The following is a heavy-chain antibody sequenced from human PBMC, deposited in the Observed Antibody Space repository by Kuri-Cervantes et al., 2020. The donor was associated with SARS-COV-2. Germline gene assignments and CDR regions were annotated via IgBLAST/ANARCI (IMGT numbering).Heavy chain of an antibody. CDR3: ARLSPPKDAFDI. CDR1: GGSISSSSYY. Sequence: GSLRLSCTVSGGSISSSSYYWGWIRQPPGKGLEWIGSNYYSGSTYYNPSLKSRVTISVDTSKNQFSLKLSSVTAADTAVYYCARLSPPKDAFDIWGQGTMVTVSS. V-gene: IGHV4-39*01. CDR2: NYYSGST. D-gene: IGHD3-16*02. J-gene: IGHJ3*02.